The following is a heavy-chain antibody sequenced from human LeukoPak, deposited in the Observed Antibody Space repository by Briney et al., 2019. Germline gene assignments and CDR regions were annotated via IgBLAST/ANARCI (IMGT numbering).Heavy chain of an antibody. CDR1: GYTFTGYY. CDR3: ASSRFLEWLYLLDY. CDR2: INSNSGGT. V-gene: IGHV1-2*02. Sequence: ASVKVSCKASGYTFTGYYVHWVRQAPGQGLEWMGWINSNSGGTNYAQKFQGRVTMTRDTSIITAYVELSSLRSDDTAVYYCASSRFLEWLYLLDYWGQGTVVTVSS. D-gene: IGHD3-3*01. J-gene: IGHJ4*02.